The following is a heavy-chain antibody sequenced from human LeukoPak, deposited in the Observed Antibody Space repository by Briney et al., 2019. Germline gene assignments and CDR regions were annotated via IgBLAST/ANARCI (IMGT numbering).Heavy chain of an antibody. J-gene: IGHJ5*02. Sequence: ASVKVSCKASGYTFTGYYMHWVRQAPGQGLEWMGWISAYNGNTNYAQKLQGRVTMTTDTSTSTAYMELRSLRSDDTAVYYCAREGYSSQFDPWGQGTLVTVSS. CDR1: GYTFTGYY. D-gene: IGHD5-18*01. CDR3: AREGYSSQFDP. V-gene: IGHV1-18*04. CDR2: ISAYNGNT.